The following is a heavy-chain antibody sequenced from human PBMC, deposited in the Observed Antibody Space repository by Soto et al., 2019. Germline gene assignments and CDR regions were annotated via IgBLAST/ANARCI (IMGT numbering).Heavy chain of an antibody. CDR3: AREGGYYRYYYYGMDV. CDR2: ISSSGSTI. Sequence: PGGSLRLSCAASGFTFSSYEMNWVRQAPGKGLEWVSYISSSGSTIYYADSVKGRFTISRDNAKNSLYLQMNSLRAEDTAVYYCAREGGYYRYYYYGMDVWGQGTTVTVSS. J-gene: IGHJ6*02. CDR1: GFTFSSYE. V-gene: IGHV3-48*03. D-gene: IGHD3-3*01.